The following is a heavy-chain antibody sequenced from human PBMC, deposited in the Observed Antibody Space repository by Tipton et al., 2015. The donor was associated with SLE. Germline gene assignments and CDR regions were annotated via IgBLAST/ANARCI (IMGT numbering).Heavy chain of an antibody. J-gene: IGHJ4*02. V-gene: IGHV4-38-2*01. CDR1: GYSISSNYY. CDR2: MYHSGST. D-gene: IGHD6-13*01. CDR3: ATGSSSWSPFDY. Sequence: TLSLTCAVSGYSISSNYYWGWIRQPPGKGLEWIGSMYHSGSTYYNPSLKSRVTISLDTSKSQFSLRLSSVTAADTAVYYCATGSSSWSPFDYWGQGTLVTVSS.